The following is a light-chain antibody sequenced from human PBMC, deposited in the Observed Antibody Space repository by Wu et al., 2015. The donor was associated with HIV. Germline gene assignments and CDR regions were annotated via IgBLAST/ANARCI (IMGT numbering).Light chain of an antibody. CDR1: QSVSSW. Sequence: DIQMTQSPSTLSASVGDRVTITCRASQSVSSWLAWYQQKPGKAPKLLIYKASSLESGVPSSFSGSGSGTEFTLTISSLQPEDVATYYCQKYNTAPWTFGQGTKVEMK. V-gene: IGKV1-5*03. CDR2: KAS. J-gene: IGKJ1*01. CDR3: QKYNTAPWT.